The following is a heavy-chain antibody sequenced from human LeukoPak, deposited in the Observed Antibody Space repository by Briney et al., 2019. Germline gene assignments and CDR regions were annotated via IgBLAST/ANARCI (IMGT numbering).Heavy chain of an antibody. Sequence: SETLSLTRTVSGYSISSGYYWGWIRQPPGKGLEWIGSIYHSGSTYYNPSLKSRVTISVDTSKNQFSLKLSSVTAADTAVYYCARTSSSGLVGGYYFDYWGQGTLVTVSS. CDR1: GYSISSGYY. CDR2: IYHSGST. V-gene: IGHV4-38-2*02. D-gene: IGHD6-19*01. CDR3: ARTSSSGLVGGYYFDY. J-gene: IGHJ4*02.